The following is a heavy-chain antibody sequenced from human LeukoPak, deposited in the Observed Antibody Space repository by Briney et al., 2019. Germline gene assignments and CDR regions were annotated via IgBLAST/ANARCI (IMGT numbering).Heavy chain of an antibody. J-gene: IGHJ4*02. CDR2: ISSSSSYI. CDR3: ARALNYDILTRDY. V-gene: IGHV3-21*01. Sequence: GGSLRLSCAASGFTVSSNYMSWVRQAPGKGLEWVSSISSSSSYIYYADSVKGRFTISRDNAKNSLYLQMNSLRAEDTAVYYCARALNYDILTRDYWGQGTLVTVSS. D-gene: IGHD3-9*01. CDR1: GFTVSSNY.